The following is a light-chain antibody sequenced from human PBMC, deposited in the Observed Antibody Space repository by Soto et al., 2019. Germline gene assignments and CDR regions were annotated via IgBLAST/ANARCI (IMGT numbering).Light chain of an antibody. CDR1: SSDVGGYNY. CDR3: CSYTTPSAVV. Sequence: QSALTQPASVSGSPGQSITISCTGTSSDVGGYNYVSWYQHHPGNVPNLMIYEVFRRPSGISDSFSGSTSGNTASLTISGLQADDEADDYCCSYTTPSAVVFGGGTKVTVL. V-gene: IGLV2-14*01. J-gene: IGLJ2*01. CDR2: EVF.